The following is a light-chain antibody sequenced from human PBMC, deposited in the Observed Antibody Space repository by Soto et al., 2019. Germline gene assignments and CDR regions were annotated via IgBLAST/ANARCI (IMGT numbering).Light chain of an antibody. CDR3: AVWDDSLNGRYV. V-gene: IGLV1-44*01. Sequence: QSALTQPPSASWTPGQRVTISCSGSSSNIGSNTVNWYQLLPGTAPKLLIYRNNQRPSGVPDRFSGSKSGTSASLAISGLQSEDEADYYCAVWDDSLNGRYVFGTGTTVTVL. CDR1: SSNIGSNT. CDR2: RNN. J-gene: IGLJ1*01.